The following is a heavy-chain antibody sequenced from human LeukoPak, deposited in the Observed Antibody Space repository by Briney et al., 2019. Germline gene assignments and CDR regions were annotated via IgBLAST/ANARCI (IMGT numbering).Heavy chain of an antibody. J-gene: IGHJ4*02. CDR3: AKVAGDRMDY. V-gene: IGHV1-18*01. CDR2: ISANTGKT. CDR1: GYTFNTYG. D-gene: IGHD6-13*01. Sequence: GASVTVSCTASGYTFNTYGFCWVRQAQGHGLEWMGWISANTGKTDYQGRVTMTTDTSTSTAYMELRTLRPDDTAVYYCAKVAGDRMDYWGQGTLLTVSS.